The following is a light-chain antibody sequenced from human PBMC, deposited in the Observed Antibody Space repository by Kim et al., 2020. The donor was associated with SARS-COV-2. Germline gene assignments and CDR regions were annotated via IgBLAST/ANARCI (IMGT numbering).Light chain of an antibody. J-gene: IGKJ1*01. CDR3: HMYNNAPWT. V-gene: IGKV1-27*01. CDR1: QGISKY. CDR2: AAS. Sequence: ASVGDRVTSTCRASQGISKYLAWYQHKPGKVPKLLIFAASTVYSGVPSRFSGGGSGTDFTLTISSLQPEDVATYYCHMYNNAPWTFGQGTKVDIK.